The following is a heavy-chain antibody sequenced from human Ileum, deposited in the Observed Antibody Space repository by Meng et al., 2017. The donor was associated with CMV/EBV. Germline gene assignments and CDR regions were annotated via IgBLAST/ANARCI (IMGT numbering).Heavy chain of an antibody. J-gene: IGHJ4*02. CDR2: IKQDGNER. V-gene: IGHV3-7*01. CDR1: GFALKNYW. CDR3: ANLWEEGY. Sequence: GGSLRLSCAASGFALKNYWMDWVRQAPGKGLEWVATIKQDGNERYSVDSVKGRFTISRDNAENSLYLQISGLRPEDTAIYYCANLWEEGYWGQGTLVTVSS. D-gene: IGHD1-26*01.